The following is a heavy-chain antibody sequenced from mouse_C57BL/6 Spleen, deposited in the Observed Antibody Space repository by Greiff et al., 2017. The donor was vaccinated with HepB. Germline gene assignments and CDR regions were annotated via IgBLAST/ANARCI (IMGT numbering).Heavy chain of an antibody. CDR2: IYPRSGNT. D-gene: IGHD2-3*01. CDR3: ARSGDGYYAMDY. CDR1: GYTFTSYG. J-gene: IGHJ4*01. Sequence: VQLQQSGAELARPGASVKLSCKASGYTFTSYGISWVKQSTGQGLEWIGEIYPRSGNTYYNEKFEGKATLTADKSSSTAYMELRSLTSEDSAVYFCARSGDGYYAMDYGGEGTSVTVSS. V-gene: IGHV1-81*01.